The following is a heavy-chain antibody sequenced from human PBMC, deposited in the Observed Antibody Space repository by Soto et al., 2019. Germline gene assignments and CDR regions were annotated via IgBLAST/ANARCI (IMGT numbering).Heavy chain of an antibody. Sequence: QVQLVESGGGVVQPGRSLRLSCAASGFTFSSYGMHWVRQAPGKGLEWVAVIWYDGSNKYYADSVKGRFTISRDNSKNTLYLQMNSLRAEDTAVYYCARETSYYDSSGYAFDYWGQRTLVTVSS. D-gene: IGHD3-22*01. CDR2: IWYDGSNK. V-gene: IGHV3-33*01. J-gene: IGHJ4*02. CDR1: GFTFSSYG. CDR3: ARETSYYDSSGYAFDY.